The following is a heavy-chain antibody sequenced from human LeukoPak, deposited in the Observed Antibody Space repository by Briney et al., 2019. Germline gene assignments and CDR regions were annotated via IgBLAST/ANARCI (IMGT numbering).Heavy chain of an antibody. CDR1: GFTFSSYA. D-gene: IGHD4-11*01. CDR3: AKGGGDYSKGIDY. Sequence: PGGSLRLSSAASGFTFSSYAMSWVRQAPGKGLEWVSAISGSGGSTYYADSVKGRFTISRDNSKNTLYLQMNSLRAEDTAVYYCAKGGGDYSKGIDYWGQGTLVTVSS. CDR2: ISGSGGST. J-gene: IGHJ4*02. V-gene: IGHV3-23*01.